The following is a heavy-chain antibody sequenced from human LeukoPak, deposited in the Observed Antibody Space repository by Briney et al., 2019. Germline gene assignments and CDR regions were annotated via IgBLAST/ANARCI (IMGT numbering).Heavy chain of an antibody. V-gene: IGHV4-59*11. Sequence: SETLSLTCAVSGASISSHYWSWIRQPPGKGLEWIGYTSGSVSDNPSLKSRVAVSVDPSQNQVSLSLTSVTAADTAVYYCARVLAIFGLDTTDFYMDVWGKGTTVTVSS. CDR3: ARVLAIFGLDTTDFYMDV. CDR2: TSGSV. D-gene: IGHD3/OR15-3a*01. J-gene: IGHJ6*03. CDR1: GASISSHY.